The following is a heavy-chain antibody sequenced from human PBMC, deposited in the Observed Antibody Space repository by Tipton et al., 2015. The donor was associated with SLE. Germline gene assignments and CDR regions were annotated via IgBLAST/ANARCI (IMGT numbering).Heavy chain of an antibody. CDR1: GGSISSDGYS. CDR3: ARVPRD. CDR2: INHSGNT. Sequence: TLSLTCAVSGGSISSDGYSWSWTRQPPGKGLEWIGEINHSGNTNYNPSLKSRVTISVDTSKNQFSLKLSSVTAADTAVYYCARVPRDWGQGTLVTVSS. V-gene: IGHV4-30-2*01. J-gene: IGHJ4*02.